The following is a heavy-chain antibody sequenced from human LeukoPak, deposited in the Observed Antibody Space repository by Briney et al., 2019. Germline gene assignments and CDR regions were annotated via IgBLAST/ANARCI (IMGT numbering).Heavy chain of an antibody. J-gene: IGHJ4*02. Sequence: SETLSLTCTVSGGSISSGDYYWSWIRQPPGKGLEWIGYIYYSGSTYYNPSLKSRVTISVDTSKNQFSLKLSSVTAADTAVYYCARTGTRGPFDYWGQGTLVTVSS. D-gene: IGHD1/OR15-1a*01. CDR3: ARTGTRGPFDY. CDR2: IYYSGST. CDR1: GGSISSGDYY. V-gene: IGHV4-30-4*08.